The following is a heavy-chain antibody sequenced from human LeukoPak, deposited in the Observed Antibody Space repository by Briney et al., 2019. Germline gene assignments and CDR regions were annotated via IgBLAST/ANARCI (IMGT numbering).Heavy chain of an antibody. V-gene: IGHV4-38-2*02. Sequence: SETLSLTCTVSGYSISSGYYWGWIRQPPGKGLEWIGSIYHSGSTYYNPSLKSRVTISVDTSKNQFSLKLSSVTAADTAVYYCAREGTLLWFGELQLDWFDPWGQGTLVTVSS. CDR1: GYSISSGYY. J-gene: IGHJ5*02. CDR3: AREGTLLWFGELQLDWFDP. D-gene: IGHD3-10*01. CDR2: IYHSGST.